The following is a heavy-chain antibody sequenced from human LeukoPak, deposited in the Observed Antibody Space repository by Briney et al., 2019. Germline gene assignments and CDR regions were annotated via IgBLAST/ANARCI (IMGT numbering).Heavy chain of an antibody. Sequence: GGSLRLSWAASGFTLSSYAMHWVRQAPGKGREWVAVISHDGKNKYSADSVKGRFIISRDNSKNTLYLQMNSLRAEDTAVYYCARDRDRIADYYFDYWGQGTLVTVSS. J-gene: IGHJ4*02. CDR3: ARDRDRIADYYFDY. CDR1: GFTLSSYA. D-gene: IGHD6-13*01. V-gene: IGHV3-30*04. CDR2: ISHDGKNK.